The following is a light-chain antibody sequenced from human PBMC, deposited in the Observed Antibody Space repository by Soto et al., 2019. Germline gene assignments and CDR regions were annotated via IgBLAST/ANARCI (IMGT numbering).Light chain of an antibody. CDR3: QQYGSTPKT. CDR2: GAS. Sequence: EIVLTQSPGTLSLSPGERATLSCRASQSVRSSYLAWFQQKPGQAPRLLIYGASSRATGIPDRFSGSESGTDFTITISRLEPEDCGVYYCQQYGSTPKTCGQGTKREIK. V-gene: IGKV3-20*01. J-gene: IGKJ2*01. CDR1: QSVRSSY.